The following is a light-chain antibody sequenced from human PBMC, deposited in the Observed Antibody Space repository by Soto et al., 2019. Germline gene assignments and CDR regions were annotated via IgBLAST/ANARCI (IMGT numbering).Light chain of an antibody. CDR2: APS. V-gene: IGKV1-9*01. CDR3: RQLDSYALT. J-gene: IGKJ1*01. Sequence: DILLTQSPSFLSASVGDRVTITCRASQGISSYLAWYQQKPGKAPKLLIYAPSTLQSGVPSRVSGSGSGTELTLAIGSTQPEYCATYSFRQLDSYALTFGEGTKVEIK. CDR1: QGISSY.